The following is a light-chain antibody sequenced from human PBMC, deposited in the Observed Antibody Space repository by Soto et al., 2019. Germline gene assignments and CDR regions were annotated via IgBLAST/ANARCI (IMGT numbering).Light chain of an antibody. J-gene: IGLJ2*01. CDR3: PSYDSHLSCLV. V-gene: IGLV1-40*01. CDR1: ISNIGSNYG. CDR2: GNS. Sequence: QSVLTQPPSVSGAPGQRVTSSCTGSISNIGSNYGGHWYQHLPGTSPKLLIFGNSYRPSGVPDRLAGSKSGASASLAITGLQAEDDADYYCPSYDSHLSCLVFGGGTKLTVL.